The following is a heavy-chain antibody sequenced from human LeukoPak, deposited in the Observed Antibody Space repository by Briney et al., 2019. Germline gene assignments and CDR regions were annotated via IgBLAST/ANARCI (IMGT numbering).Heavy chain of an antibody. D-gene: IGHD1-1*01. CDR2: ITSDGSAA. J-gene: IGHJ4*02. Sequence: GGSLRLSCAASGFTFRSYWMHWVRQAPGGGLVWVSRITSDGSAANYADSVKGRFTISRDNAKNTLYLQMNSLRAEDTAVYYCARFAVTTAGDYWGQGTLVTVSS. CDR1: GFTFRSYW. V-gene: IGHV3-74*01. CDR3: ARFAVTTAGDY.